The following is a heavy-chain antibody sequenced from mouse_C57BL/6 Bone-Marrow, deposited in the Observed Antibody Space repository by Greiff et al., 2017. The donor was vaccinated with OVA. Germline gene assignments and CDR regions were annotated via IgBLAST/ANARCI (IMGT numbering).Heavy chain of an antibody. D-gene: IGHD1-1*01. V-gene: IGHV5-4*01. CDR2: ISDGGSYT. Sequence: EVKVVESGGGLVKPGGSLKLSCAASGFTFSSYAMSWVRQTPEKRLEWVATISDGGSYTYYPDNVKGRFTISRDNAKNNLYLQMSQLKSEYTAMYYCSREGSLYYYGSSPYAYWGQGTLVTVSA. CDR3: SREGSLYYYGSSPYAY. J-gene: IGHJ3*01. CDR1: GFTFSSYA.